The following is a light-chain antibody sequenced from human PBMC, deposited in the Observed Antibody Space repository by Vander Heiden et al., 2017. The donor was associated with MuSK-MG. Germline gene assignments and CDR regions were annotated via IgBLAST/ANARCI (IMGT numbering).Light chain of an antibody. Sequence: DIQTTQSPSTLSASVGDRVTITGRASQSVGNWLAWYQQKPGKAPKVLIYRASSFESGVPSRFSGSGSGTEFTLTISSLQPDDFATYYCQRHHRYRTFGQGTKVEV. V-gene: IGKV1-5*03. CDR2: RAS. CDR3: QRHHRYRT. J-gene: IGKJ1*01. CDR1: QSVGNW.